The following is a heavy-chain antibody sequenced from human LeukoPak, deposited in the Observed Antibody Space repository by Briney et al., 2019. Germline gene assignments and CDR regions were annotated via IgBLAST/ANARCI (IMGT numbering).Heavy chain of an antibody. CDR1: GFTFSSYG. CDR2: IRYDGSNK. V-gene: IGHV3-30*02. Sequence: GGSLTLSCAASGFTFSSYGMHWLRQAPGKGREWVAFIRYDGSNKYYADSVRGLFIIARDNSKHPLYLQMRSLRAADTAVYYCAKSAKRFTGGGWLNDAFDIWGEGTMVTVSS. CDR3: AKSAKRFTGGGWLNDAFDI. D-gene: IGHD6-19*01. J-gene: IGHJ3*02.